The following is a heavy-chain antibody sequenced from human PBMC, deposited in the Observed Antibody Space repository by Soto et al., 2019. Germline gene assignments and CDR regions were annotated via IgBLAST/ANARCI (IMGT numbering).Heavy chain of an antibody. CDR2: IRSKADGGTT. D-gene: IGHD3-3*01. Sequence: PGGSLRLSCTASGFTFGDYAMSWLRQAPGKGLEWVGFIRSKADGGTTEYAAPVKGRFTFSRDDSINTLFLQMNSLKTEDTAVYYCTTSISGLVTGHWGQGTQVTVSS. CDR1: GFTFGDYA. V-gene: IGHV3-49*03. J-gene: IGHJ4*02. CDR3: TTSISGLVTGH.